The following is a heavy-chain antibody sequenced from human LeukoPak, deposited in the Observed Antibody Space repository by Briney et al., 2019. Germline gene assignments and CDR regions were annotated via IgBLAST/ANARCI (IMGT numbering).Heavy chain of an antibody. D-gene: IGHD1-26*01. CDR3: ARDPLGSQQTGYFDC. V-gene: IGHV3-48*03. CDR2: IGSSGRTI. Sequence: PGGSLRLSCAASGFTFSSYEMNWVRRAPGKGLEWVSYIGSSGRTIYYADSVKGRFTISRDNAKNSLYLQMNSLRAEDTAVYYCARDPLGSQQTGYFDCWGQGTLVTVSS. J-gene: IGHJ4*02. CDR1: GFTFSSYE.